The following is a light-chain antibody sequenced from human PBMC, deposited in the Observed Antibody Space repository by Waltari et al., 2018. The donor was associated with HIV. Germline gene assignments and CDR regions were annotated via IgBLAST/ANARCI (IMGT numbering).Light chain of an antibody. Sequence: SYELTQPPSVSMSPGQTARITCSGDALPKKYAYRYQQKSGQAPVLVIYEDSKRPAGIPEIVYGSRSGTMATLTISGAQVEDEADYYCYSTDSSDWVFGGGTKLTVL. CDR3: YSTDSSDWV. J-gene: IGLJ3*02. CDR1: ALPKKY. V-gene: IGLV3-10*01. CDR2: EDS.